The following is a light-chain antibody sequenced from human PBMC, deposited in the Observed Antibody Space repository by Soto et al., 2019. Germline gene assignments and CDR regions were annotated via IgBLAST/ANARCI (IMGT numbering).Light chain of an antibody. CDR1: QSVRRY. CDR2: GAS. Sequence: EIVLTQSPATLSLSPGERATLSCRASQSVRRYLAWCQQKPGQAPRLLIYGASRRATGIPDRFSGSASGTDFTLTISRLEPEDFAVYFCQQYSDLPMTFGQGTRL. J-gene: IGKJ5*01. CDR3: QQYSDLPMT. V-gene: IGKV3-20*01.